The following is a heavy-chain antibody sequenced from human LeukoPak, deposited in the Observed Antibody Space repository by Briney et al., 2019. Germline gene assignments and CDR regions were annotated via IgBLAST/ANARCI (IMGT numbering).Heavy chain of an antibody. CDR1: GFTFSSYA. D-gene: IGHD2-2*01. CDR3: ARKSCSSTSCYSHFEY. Sequence: GGSLRLSCAASGFTFSSYAMHWVRQAPGKGLEWVAVISYDGSNKYYADSVKGRFTISRDNSKNTLYLQMNSLRAEDTAVYYCARKSCSSTSCYSHFEYWGQGTLVTVSS. V-gene: IGHV3-30*04. J-gene: IGHJ4*02. CDR2: ISYDGSNK.